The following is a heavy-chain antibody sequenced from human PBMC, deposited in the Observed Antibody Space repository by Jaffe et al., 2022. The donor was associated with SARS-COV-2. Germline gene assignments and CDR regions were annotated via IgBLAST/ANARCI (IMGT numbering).Heavy chain of an antibody. CDR3: AVGYCSSTSCPNWFDP. V-gene: IGHV5-51*01. CDR1: GYSFTSYW. CDR2: IYPGDSDT. J-gene: IGHJ5*02. Sequence: EVQLVQSGAEVKKPGESLKISCKGSGYSFTSYWIGWVRQMPGKGLEWMGIIYPGDSDTRYSPSFQGQVTISADKSISTAYLQWSSLKASDTAMYYCAVGYCSSTSCPNWFDPWGQGTLVTVSS. D-gene: IGHD2-2*01.